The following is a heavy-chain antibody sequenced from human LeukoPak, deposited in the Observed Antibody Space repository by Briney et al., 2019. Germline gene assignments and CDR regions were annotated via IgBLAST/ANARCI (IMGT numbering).Heavy chain of an antibody. Sequence: GGSLRLSCAASGFTFSNYGMHWVRQAPGKGLEWVAVVSSDGSIDYYADSLRGRFTVSRDNSKNTLYLLMNSLRAEDTAVYYCAKDIWFGEFLFDYWGQGTLVTVSS. J-gene: IGHJ4*02. V-gene: IGHV3-30*18. D-gene: IGHD3-10*01. CDR3: AKDIWFGEFLFDY. CDR1: GFTFSNYG. CDR2: VSSDGSID.